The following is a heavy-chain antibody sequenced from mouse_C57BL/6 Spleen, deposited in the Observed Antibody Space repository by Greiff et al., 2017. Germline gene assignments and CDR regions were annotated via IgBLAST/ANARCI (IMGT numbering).Heavy chain of an antibody. Sequence: QVQLKESGAELVKPGASVKLSCKASGYTFTSYWMHWVKQRPGRGLEWIGRIDPNSGGTKYNEKFKSKATLTVDKPSSTAYMQLSSLTSEDSAVYYCARRYYGSSSYAMDYWGQGTSVTVSS. CDR2: IDPNSGGT. CDR1: GYTFTSYW. J-gene: IGHJ4*01. V-gene: IGHV1-72*01. D-gene: IGHD1-1*01. CDR3: ARRYYGSSSYAMDY.